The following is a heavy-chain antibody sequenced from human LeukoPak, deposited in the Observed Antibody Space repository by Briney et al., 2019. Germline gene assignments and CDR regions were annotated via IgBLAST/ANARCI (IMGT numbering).Heavy chain of an antibody. V-gene: IGHV4-34*01. CDR2: INHSGST. J-gene: IGHJ4*02. CDR3: ARYREYTDY. Sequence: SETLSLTCAVYGGSFSGYYWSWIRQPPGKGLEWIGEINHSGSTNYNPSLKSRVNISVDTSKNQFSLKLSSVTAADTAVYYCARYREYTDYWGQGALVTVSS. CDR1: GGSFSGYY. D-gene: IGHD2/OR15-2a*01.